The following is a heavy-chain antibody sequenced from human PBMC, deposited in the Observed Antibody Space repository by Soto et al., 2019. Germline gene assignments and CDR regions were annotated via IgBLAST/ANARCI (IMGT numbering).Heavy chain of an antibody. D-gene: IGHD6-13*01. Sequence: ASVKVSCKASGYTFTSYDINWVRQATGQGLEWMGWMNPNSGNTGYAQKFQGRVTMTRNTSISTAYMELSSLRSEDTAVYYCARENSGSRKKRTPGVGWFDPWGQGTLVTVSS. CDR3: ARENSGSRKKRTPGVGWFDP. CDR2: MNPNSGNT. J-gene: IGHJ5*02. CDR1: GYTFTSYD. V-gene: IGHV1-8*01.